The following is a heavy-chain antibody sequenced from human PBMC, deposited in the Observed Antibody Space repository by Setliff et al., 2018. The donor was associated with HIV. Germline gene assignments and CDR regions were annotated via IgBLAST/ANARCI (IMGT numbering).Heavy chain of an antibody. J-gene: IGHJ5*02. CDR1: GFSLSNTRMG. CDR2: IYHSGST. V-gene: IGHV4-30-2*01. CDR3: ARTSIRSGWGRNNWFDP. D-gene: IGHD6-19*01. Sequence: LVNPTETLTLTCTVSGFSLSNTRMGVSWIRQPPGKGLEWIGYIYHSGSTYYNPSLKSRVTISLDTSKNQFSLKLSSVTAADTAVYYCARTSIRSGWGRNNWFDPWGQGTLVTVSS.